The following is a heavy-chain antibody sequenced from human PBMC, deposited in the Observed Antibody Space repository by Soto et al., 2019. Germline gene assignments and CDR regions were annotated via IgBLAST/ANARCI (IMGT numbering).Heavy chain of an antibody. J-gene: IGHJ4*02. V-gene: IGHV4-39*01. CDR3: ARPSGSYLYYFDY. CDR2: IYYSGGT. Sequence: QLQLQESGPGLVKPSETLSLTCTVSGGSISSSSYYWGWIRQPPGKGLEWIGSIYYSGGTYYSPSPKSRVTMSVDTSKTQFSLKLSSVTAADTAVYYCARPSGSYLYYFDYWGQGTLVTVSS. CDR1: GGSISSSSYY. D-gene: IGHD1-26*01.